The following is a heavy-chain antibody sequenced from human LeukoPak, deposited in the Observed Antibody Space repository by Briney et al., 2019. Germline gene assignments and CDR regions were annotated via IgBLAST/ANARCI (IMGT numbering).Heavy chain of an antibody. J-gene: IGHJ6*02. D-gene: IGHD6-6*01. CDR3: ARDPYSSTWSYGMDV. Sequence: GGSLRPSSAASGFTFSNNWMSWIRQAPGKGLEWVANIKQDGSEEVYVDSLKGRFTISRDNAKNSLFLQMNTLRAEDTAVYYCARDPYSSTWSYGMDVWGQRTTVTVSS. CDR1: GFTFSNNW. CDR2: IKQDGSEE. V-gene: IGHV3-7*05.